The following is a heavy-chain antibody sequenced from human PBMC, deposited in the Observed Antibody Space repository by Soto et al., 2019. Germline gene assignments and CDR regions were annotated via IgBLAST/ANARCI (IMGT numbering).Heavy chain of an antibody. CDR3: AKWSMPLPYYYYYGMDV. CDR1: GFPFSSYS. J-gene: IGHJ6*02. V-gene: IGHV3-23*01. Sequence: GGSLRLSCAASGFPFSSYSMSWVLQAPGKGLEWVSAISGRGGSTYYADSVKVRFTISRDNAKNPLYLQMNSLSAEDTAVYYCAKWSMPLPYYYYYGMDVWGQGTTVTVSS. D-gene: IGHD2-8*01. CDR2: ISGRGGST.